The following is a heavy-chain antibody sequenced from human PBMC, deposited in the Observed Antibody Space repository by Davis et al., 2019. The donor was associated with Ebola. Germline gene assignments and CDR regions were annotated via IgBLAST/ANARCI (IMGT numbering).Heavy chain of an antibody. J-gene: IGHJ4*02. CDR2: INYSGST. D-gene: IGHD3-3*01. Sequence: MPSETLSLTCAVYGGSFSGNYWTWIRQPPGKGLEWIGEINYSGSTNYNPSLKSRVTISMDTSKNQFSLRLTSVIAADMAVYYCARGSQDTTILLDFIYWGQGTLVTVSS. CDR3: ARGSQDTTILLDFIY. V-gene: IGHV4-34*01. CDR1: GGSFSGNY.